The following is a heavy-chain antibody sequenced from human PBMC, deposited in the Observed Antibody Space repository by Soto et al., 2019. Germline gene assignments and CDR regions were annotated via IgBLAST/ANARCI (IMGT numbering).Heavy chain of an antibody. D-gene: IGHD3-9*01. CDR2: INVYNGNT. V-gene: IGHV1-18*01. CDR1: GYTFTNYG. CDR3: AADQGTVLTGYPYGMDL. J-gene: IGHJ6*02. Sequence: ASVKVSCKASGYTFTNYGISWVRQAPGQGLEWMGWINVYNGNTNYAQKVQGRVTLTTDTSTSTAYMELRSLRSDDTAVYYCAADQGTVLTGYPYGMDLWGQGTTVTGSS.